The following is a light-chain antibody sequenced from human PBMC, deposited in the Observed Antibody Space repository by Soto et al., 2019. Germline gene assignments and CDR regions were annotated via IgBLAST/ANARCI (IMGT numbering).Light chain of an antibody. J-gene: IGKJ1*01. Sequence: EIVLTQSPGTLSLSPGEGASLSCRPSQSVSSGYLAWYQQKPGQTPRLLIYSASSRATGIPDRFSGSGSGTDFTLTISRLEPEDFAVYYCQQYGSSPWTFGQGTKVDIK. V-gene: IGKV3-20*01. CDR2: SAS. CDR1: QSVSSGY. CDR3: QQYGSSPWT.